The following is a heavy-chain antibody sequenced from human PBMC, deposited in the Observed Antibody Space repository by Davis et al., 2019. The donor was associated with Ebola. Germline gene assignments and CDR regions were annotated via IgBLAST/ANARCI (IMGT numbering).Heavy chain of an antibody. CDR3: ARDTGRLLWFGEWSY. J-gene: IGHJ4*02. D-gene: IGHD3-10*01. Sequence: ASVKVSCKASGYTFTNYGITWVRQAPGQGLEWMGWINPHNGNTNYAQNVQGRVIMTSDTATTTAYMEVGSLRSEDTAGYYCARDTGRLLWFGEWSYWGQGTLVTVSS. CDR1: GYTFTNYG. CDR2: INPHNGNT. V-gene: IGHV1-18*04.